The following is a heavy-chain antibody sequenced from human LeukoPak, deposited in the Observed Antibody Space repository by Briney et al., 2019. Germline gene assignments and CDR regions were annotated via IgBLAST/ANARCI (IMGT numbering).Heavy chain of an antibody. CDR1: GGSISSYY. Sequence: PSETLSFACTVSGGSISSYYWSWIRQPPGKGLEWIGYIYYSGSTNYNPSLKSRATISVDTSKNQFSLKLSPVTAADTAVYYCAGGNYYDSSGYLYYFDYWGQGTLVTVSS. D-gene: IGHD3-22*01. V-gene: IGHV4-59*01. CDR3: AGGNYYDSSGYLYYFDY. J-gene: IGHJ4*02. CDR2: IYYSGST.